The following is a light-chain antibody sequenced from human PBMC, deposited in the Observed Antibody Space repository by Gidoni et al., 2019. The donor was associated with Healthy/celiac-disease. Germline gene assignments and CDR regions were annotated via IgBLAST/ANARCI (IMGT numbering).Light chain of an antibody. J-gene: IGKJ2*01. CDR3: QQRSNWPRT. CDR2: DAS. V-gene: IGKV3-11*01. Sequence: EIVLTQSPGTLSLSPGERATLSCRASQSVSSNLAWYQQKPGQAPRLLIYDASNRATGIPSRFSGSGSGTDFTLTISSLEPEDFAVYYCQQRSNWPRTFGQGTKLEMK. CDR1: QSVSSN.